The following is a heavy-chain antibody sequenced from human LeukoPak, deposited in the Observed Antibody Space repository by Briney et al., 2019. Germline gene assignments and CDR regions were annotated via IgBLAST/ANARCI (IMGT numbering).Heavy chain of an antibody. J-gene: IGHJ4*02. D-gene: IGHD1-26*01. CDR3: ARLVSRSKWELLRRGGWDY. Sequence: SETLSLTCSVSGGSISSSSYYWGWIRQPPGKGLEWIGEINHSGSTNYNPSLKSRVTISVDTSKNQFSLKLSSVTAADTAVYYCARLVSRSKWELLRRGGWDYWGQGTLVTVSS. V-gene: IGHV4-39*07. CDR1: GGSISSSSYY. CDR2: INHSGST.